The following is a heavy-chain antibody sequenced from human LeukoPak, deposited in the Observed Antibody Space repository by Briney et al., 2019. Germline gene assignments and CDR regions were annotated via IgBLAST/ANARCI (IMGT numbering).Heavy chain of an antibody. V-gene: IGHV4-38-2*01. CDR1: GYSISSGYY. CDR2: VFHTGSS. Sequence: SETLSLTCAVSGYSISSGYYWGWIRQPPGKGPEWIGSVFHTGSSYYIPSLKSRVTISVDTSKNQFSLEVSSVTAADTAIYYCARVISTTGHDYWGPGTLVTVSS. J-gene: IGHJ4*02. CDR3: ARVISTTGHDY. D-gene: IGHD4-11*01.